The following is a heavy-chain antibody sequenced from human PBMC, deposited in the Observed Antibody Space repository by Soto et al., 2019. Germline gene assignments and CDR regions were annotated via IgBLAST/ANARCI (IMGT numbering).Heavy chain of an antibody. Sequence: LRLSCVASGFIFSDYAMTWVRRAPGKGLEWVATISASGGNIEYTDSLKGRFTISRDNSKNTLYLQLNGLTADDTAVHYCAKVAGGLGYFDLWGRGTLVTVSS. D-gene: IGHD3-16*01. CDR3: AKVAGGLGYFDL. J-gene: IGHJ2*01. V-gene: IGHV3-23*01. CDR1: GFIFSDYA. CDR2: ISASGGNI.